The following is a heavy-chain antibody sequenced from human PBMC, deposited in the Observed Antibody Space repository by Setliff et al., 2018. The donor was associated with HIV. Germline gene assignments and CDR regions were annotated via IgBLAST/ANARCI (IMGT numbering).Heavy chain of an antibody. CDR3: AKELRFLEWLFNYDY. CDR1: GFTFSSYA. Sequence: QPGGSLRLSCAASGFTFSSYAMSWVRQAPGKGLEWVSVISGSGGSTYYADSVKGRFTISRDNSKNTLSLQMNSLRAEDTAVYYCAKELRFLEWLFNYDYWGQGTLVTVSS. D-gene: IGHD3-3*01. CDR2: ISGSGGST. V-gene: IGHV3-23*01. J-gene: IGHJ4*02.